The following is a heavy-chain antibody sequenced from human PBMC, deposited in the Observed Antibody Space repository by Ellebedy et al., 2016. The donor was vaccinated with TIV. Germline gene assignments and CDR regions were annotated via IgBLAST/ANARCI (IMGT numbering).Heavy chain of an antibody. D-gene: IGHD5-12*01. CDR2: IYWNRVRI. CDR3: SKDLTGYSLYYFES. Sequence: SLKISXAASGFTGLDYAMPWVRQAPGKGLEWGAGIYWNRVRIDYADSVKGRFTLSRDDAKNSLYLQMNSLRVEDTALYYCSKDLTGYSLYYFESWGQGTLVTVSS. CDR1: GFTGLDYA. J-gene: IGHJ4*02. V-gene: IGHV3-9*01.